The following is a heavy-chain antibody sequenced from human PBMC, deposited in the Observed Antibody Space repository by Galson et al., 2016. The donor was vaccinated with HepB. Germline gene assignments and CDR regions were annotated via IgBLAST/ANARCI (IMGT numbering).Heavy chain of an antibody. CDR2: IKQDGSEK. CDR3: VRGRGAARLNYFDY. D-gene: IGHD1-26*01. Sequence: SLRLSCAASGFTFSSYWMSWVRQAPGKGLEWVANIKQDGSEKYYVDSVRGRFTVSRDNAKSSLYLQMNSLRAEDSAVYYCVRGRGAARLNYFDYWGQGTLVTVSS. J-gene: IGHJ4*02. V-gene: IGHV3-7*01. CDR1: GFTFSSYW.